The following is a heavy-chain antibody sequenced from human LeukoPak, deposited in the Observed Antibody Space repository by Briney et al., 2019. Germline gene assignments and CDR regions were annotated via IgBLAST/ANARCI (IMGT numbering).Heavy chain of an antibody. CDR1: GYTFTGYY. V-gene: IGHV1-2*04. CDR3: ARVLGYCSSTSCSEGFDY. Sequence: ASVKVSCKASGYTFTGYYMHWVRQAPGQGLEWMGWINPNSGGTNYAQKFQGWVTMTRDTSISTAYMELSRLRSDDTAVYYCARVLGYCSSTSCSEGFDYWGQGTLVTVSS. D-gene: IGHD2-2*01. CDR2: INPNSGGT. J-gene: IGHJ4*02.